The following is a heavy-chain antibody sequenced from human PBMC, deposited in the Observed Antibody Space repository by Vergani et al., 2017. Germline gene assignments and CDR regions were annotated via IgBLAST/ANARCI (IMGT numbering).Heavy chain of an antibody. CDR2: IYYSGST. V-gene: IGHV4-31*03. CDR1: GGSISSGGYY. D-gene: IGHD3-3*01. Sequence: QVQLQESGPGLVKPSQTLSLTCTVSGGSISSGGYYWSWIRQHPGKGLEWIGYIYYSGSTYYNPSLKSRVTISVDTSKNQFSLKLSSVTAADTAVYYCARDQGRYDFWXGYAPPGYYYYMDVWGKGP. J-gene: IGHJ6*03. CDR3: ARDQGRYDFWXGYAPPGYYYYMDV.